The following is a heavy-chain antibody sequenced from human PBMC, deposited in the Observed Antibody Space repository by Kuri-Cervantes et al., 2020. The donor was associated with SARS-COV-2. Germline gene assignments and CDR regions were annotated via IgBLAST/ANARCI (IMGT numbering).Heavy chain of an antibody. CDR1: GGTFSSYA. Sequence: SVKVSCKASGGTFSSYAISWVRQAPGQGLEWMGGIIPIFGTANYAQKFQGRVTITTDESTSTAYMELSSLRSEDTAVYYCARTIFGVDNWFDPWGQGTLVTVSS. V-gene: IGHV1-69*05. CDR3: ARTIFGVDNWFDP. CDR2: IIPIFGTA. J-gene: IGHJ5*02. D-gene: IGHD3-3*01.